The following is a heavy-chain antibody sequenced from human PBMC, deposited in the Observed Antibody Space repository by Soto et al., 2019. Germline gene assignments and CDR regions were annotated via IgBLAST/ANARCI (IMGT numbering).Heavy chain of an antibody. CDR2: IYYSGTS. V-gene: IGHV4-30-4*01. CDR3: ARIVGFYYYGMDV. CDR1: GASISDGYYY. D-gene: IGHD3-16*02. Sequence: QVELEESGPGLVKPSQTLSLTCSVFGASISDGYYYWGWIRQPPGKGLEWIGYIYYSGTSHYSPSLQSRVTMSVDRSRSQFSVQLSSVTAADTAVYYCARIVGFYYYGMDVWGQGTSVTVS. J-gene: IGHJ6*02.